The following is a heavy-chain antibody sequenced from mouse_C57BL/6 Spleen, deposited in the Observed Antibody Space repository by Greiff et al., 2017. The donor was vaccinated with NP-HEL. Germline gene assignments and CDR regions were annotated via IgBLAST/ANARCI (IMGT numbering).Heavy chain of an antibody. CDR1: GFTFSSYA. J-gene: IGHJ3*01. D-gene: IGHD2-4*01. V-gene: IGHV5-4*03. CDR3: ARSYDYDAWCAY. CDR2: ISDGGSYT. Sequence: EVMLVESGGGLVKPGGSLKLSCAASGFTFSSYAMSWVRQTPEKRLEWVATISDGGSYTYYPANVKGRFTISRDNAKNNLYLQMSHLKSEDTAMYYCARSYDYDAWCAYWGQGTLVTVSA.